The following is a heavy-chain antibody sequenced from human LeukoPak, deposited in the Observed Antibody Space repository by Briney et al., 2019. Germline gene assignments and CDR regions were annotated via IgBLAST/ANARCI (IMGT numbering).Heavy chain of an antibody. CDR2: FSPSGGGT. V-gene: IGHV3-23*01. CDR1: GFTFSNYA. CDR3: ARTRMATIIFDY. Sequence: PGGSLRLSCAASGFTFSNYAMSWVRQAPGKGLEWVSAFSPSGGGTYYADSVKGRFTISRDNSKNTLYLQMNSLRAEDTAVYYCARTRMATIIFDYWGQGTLVTVSS. D-gene: IGHD5-24*01. J-gene: IGHJ4*02.